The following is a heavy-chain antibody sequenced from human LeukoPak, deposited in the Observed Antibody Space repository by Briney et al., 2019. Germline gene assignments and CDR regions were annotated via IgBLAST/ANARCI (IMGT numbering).Heavy chain of an antibody. CDR2: ISSSSSTI. CDR3: ARGAYYYED. D-gene: IGHD3-22*01. V-gene: IGHV3-48*01. J-gene: IGHJ4*02. Sequence: GGSLRLSCAASGFTVSSNYMSWVRQAPGKGLEWVSYISSSSSTIYYADSVKGRFTISRDNAKNSLYLQMNSLRAEDTAVYYCARGAYYYEDWGQGTLVTVSS. CDR1: GFTVSSNY.